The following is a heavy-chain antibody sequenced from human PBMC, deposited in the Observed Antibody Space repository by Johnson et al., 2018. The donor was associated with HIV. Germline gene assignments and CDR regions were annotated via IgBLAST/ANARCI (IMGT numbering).Heavy chain of an antibody. CDR3: ARDILEWYGDYVRGAFDF. J-gene: IGHJ3*01. Sequence: QVQLVESGGGVVQPGRSLRLSCAASGFTFSSYAMHWVRQAPGKGLELVAVISYDGSNKYYADSVKGRFTISRDNSKNTLYLQINSLRAEDTAVYYCARDILEWYGDYVRGAFDFWGQGTMVTVSS. V-gene: IGHV3-30*04. CDR2: ISYDGSNK. CDR1: GFTFSSYA. D-gene: IGHD3-3*01.